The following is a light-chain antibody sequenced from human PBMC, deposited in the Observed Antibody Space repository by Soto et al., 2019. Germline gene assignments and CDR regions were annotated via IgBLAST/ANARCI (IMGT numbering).Light chain of an antibody. V-gene: IGKV3-20*01. Sequence: ELVLTQSPGTMYLSPGERATLSCRASQSVRSDYLAWYQQKPGQAPRLHIYGASTRATGIPDRFTGSGSGTDFTLTISRLEPEDFAVYYCQQYGSSPRTFGQGTKVEIK. J-gene: IGKJ1*01. CDR1: QSVRSDY. CDR3: QQYGSSPRT. CDR2: GAS.